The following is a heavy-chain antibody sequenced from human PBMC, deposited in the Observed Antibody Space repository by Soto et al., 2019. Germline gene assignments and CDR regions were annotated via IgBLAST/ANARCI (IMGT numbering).Heavy chain of an antibody. D-gene: IGHD1-26*01. J-gene: IGHJ3*02. CDR2: IYYSGST. Sequence: SETLSLTCTVSGGSISSYYWSWIRQPPGKGLEWIGYIYYSGSTNYNPSLKSRVTISVDTSKNQFSLKLSSVTAADTAVYYCERDFNSGGLDIWGPGTMVTVS. CDR1: GGSISSYY. V-gene: IGHV4-59*01. CDR3: ERDFNSGGLDI.